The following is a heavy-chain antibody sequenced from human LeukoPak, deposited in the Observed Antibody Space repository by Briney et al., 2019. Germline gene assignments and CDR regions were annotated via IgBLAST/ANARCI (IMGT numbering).Heavy chain of an antibody. CDR2: IYSGGST. Sequence: PGGSQRLSCAASGFTVSSNYMSWVRQAPGKGLEWDSVIYSGGSTYYADSVKGRFTISRDNSKNTLYLQMNSLRAEDTAVYYCARLLRLYYYDSSGYLDYWGQGTLVTVSS. D-gene: IGHD3-22*01. CDR1: GFTVSSNY. V-gene: IGHV3-66*04. J-gene: IGHJ4*02. CDR3: ARLLRLYYYDSSGYLDY.